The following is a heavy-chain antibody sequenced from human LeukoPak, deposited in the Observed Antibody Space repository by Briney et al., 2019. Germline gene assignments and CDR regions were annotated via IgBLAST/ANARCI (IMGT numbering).Heavy chain of an antibody. CDR1: GFTFSDYY. V-gene: IGHV3-11*05. J-gene: IGHJ6*02. Sequence: PGGSLRLSCAASGFTFSDYYMSWIRQAPGKGLEWDSYISSSSSYTNYADSVKGRVTISRDNAKNSLYLQMNSLRAEDTAVYYCARDRIVGAPGGGMDVWGQGTTVTVSS. CDR2: ISSSSSYT. CDR3: ARDRIVGAPGGGMDV. D-gene: IGHD1-26*01.